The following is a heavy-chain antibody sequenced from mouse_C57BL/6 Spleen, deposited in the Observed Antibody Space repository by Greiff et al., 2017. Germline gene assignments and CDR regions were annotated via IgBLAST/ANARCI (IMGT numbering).Heavy chain of an antibody. D-gene: IGHD1-1*01. CDR3: ARPNYYGSSNYAMDY. CDR1: GYTFTSYW. V-gene: IGHV1-59*01. CDR2: IDPSDSYT. Sequence: QVQLQQPGAELVRPGTSVKLSCKASGYTFTSYWMHWVKQRPGQGLEWIGVIDPSDSYTNYNQKFKGKATLTVDTSSSTAYMQLSSLTSADSAVEYWARPNYYGSSNYAMDYWGQGTSVTVSS. J-gene: IGHJ4*01.